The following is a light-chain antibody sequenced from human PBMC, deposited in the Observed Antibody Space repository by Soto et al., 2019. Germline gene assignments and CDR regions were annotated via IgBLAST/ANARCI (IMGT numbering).Light chain of an antibody. CDR2: ATS. Sequence: PGERATLSCRASQSVDSSYLSWYQHKPGQAPRLLIYATSSRATVIPDRFSGSGSGTDFTLTISRLEPEDFAVYYCQRYGASSFTFGQGTNLEIK. CDR1: QSVDSSY. J-gene: IGKJ2*01. CDR3: QRYGASSFT. V-gene: IGKV3-20*01.